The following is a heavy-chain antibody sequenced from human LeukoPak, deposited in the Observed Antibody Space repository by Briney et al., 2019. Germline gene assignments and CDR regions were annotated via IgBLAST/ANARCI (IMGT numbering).Heavy chain of an antibody. V-gene: IGHV4-39*01. CDR1: GGSISSSSYY. J-gene: IGHJ5*01. CDR3: AGSTYDSWFDP. Sequence: SETLSLTCTVSGGSISSSSYYCGWIRQPPGKGLEWSGSIYHSGSTYYNPSLKSRVTLSVETSKSQFSLKLSSVTAADTAVYYCAGSTYDSWFDPCGQGT. CDR2: IYHSGST. D-gene: IGHD2-8*01.